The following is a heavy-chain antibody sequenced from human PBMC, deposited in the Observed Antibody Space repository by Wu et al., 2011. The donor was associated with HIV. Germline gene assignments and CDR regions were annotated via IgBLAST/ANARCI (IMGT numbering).Heavy chain of an antibody. Sequence: QVQLEQSGAEVKKPGSSVKVSCKASGGTFSRYAISWVRQAPGHGLEWMGEIIPLSGTAKYAQKFRGRVTITTDDSTSTGYMELTSLRSEDTAVYYCASQNPDLVVVVAATHAPDAFDTWGQGTMVTVSS. CDR2: IIPLSGTA. D-gene: IGHD2-15*01. V-gene: IGHV1-69*05. CDR3: ASQNPDLVVVVAATHAPDAFDT. CDR1: GGTFSRYA. J-gene: IGHJ3*02.